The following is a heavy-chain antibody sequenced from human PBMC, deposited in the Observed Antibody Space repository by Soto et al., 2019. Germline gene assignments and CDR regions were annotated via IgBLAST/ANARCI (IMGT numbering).Heavy chain of an antibody. CDR3: ASRYCSSTSCQGPLYYYYYMDV. V-gene: IGHV1-18*01. Sequence: QVQLVQSGAEVKKPGASVKVSCKASGYTFTSYGISWVRQAPGQGLEWMGWISAYNGNTNYAQKLQGRVTMTTDTSTSTAYMELRSLRSDDTAVYYCASRYCSSTSCQGPLYYYYYMDVWGKGTTVTVSS. J-gene: IGHJ6*03. CDR1: GYTFTSYG. CDR2: ISAYNGNT. D-gene: IGHD2-2*01.